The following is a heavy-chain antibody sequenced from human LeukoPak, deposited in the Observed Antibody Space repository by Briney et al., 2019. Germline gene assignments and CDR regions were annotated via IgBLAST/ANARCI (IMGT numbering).Heavy chain of an antibody. Sequence: PGGTLRLSCAAAGFTFSSYGMSWVRQAPGKGLEWVSAISGSGGSTYYADSVKGRFTISRDNSKNTLYLQMNSLRAEDTAVYYCAKPSRVIDYWGQGTLVTVSS. J-gene: IGHJ4*02. CDR3: AKPSRVIDY. CDR1: GFTFSSYG. CDR2: ISGSGGST. D-gene: IGHD4-11*01. V-gene: IGHV3-23*01.